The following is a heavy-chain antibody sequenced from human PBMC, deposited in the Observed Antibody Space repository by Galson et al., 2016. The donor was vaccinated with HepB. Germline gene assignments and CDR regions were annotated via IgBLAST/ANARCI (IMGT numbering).Heavy chain of an antibody. D-gene: IGHD3-3*01. CDR3: ARVMVDYHYWSNKPKHYYSGMDV. CDR1: GITFSDSY. CDR2: ISSGSTI. Sequence: SLRLSCAASGITFSDSYMTWIRQAPGKGLEWLSYISSGSTIYYADSVKGRFTISRDNAKSSLYLQMNSLRAEDTAVYYCARVMVDYHYWSNKPKHYYSGMDVWGQGTTVTVSS. V-gene: IGHV3-11*01. J-gene: IGHJ6*02.